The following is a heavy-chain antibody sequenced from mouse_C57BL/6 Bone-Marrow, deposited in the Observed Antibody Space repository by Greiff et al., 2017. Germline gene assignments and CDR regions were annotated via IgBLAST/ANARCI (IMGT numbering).Heavy chain of an antibody. J-gene: IGHJ2*01. CDR1: GYTFTSYT. CDR2: INPSSGDN. CDR3: ASVALDY. Sequence: QVQLQQSGAELARPGASVKMSCKASGYTFTSYTMHWVKQRPGKGLEWIGYINPSSGDNKYNQKFKDKATFTADKSSSTAYMQLSSLTSEDSAVYYCASVALDYWGQGTTLTVSS. V-gene: IGHV1-4*01. D-gene: IGHD1-1*01.